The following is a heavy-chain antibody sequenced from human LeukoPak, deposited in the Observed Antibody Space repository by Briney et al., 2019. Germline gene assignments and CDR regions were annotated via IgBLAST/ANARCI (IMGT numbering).Heavy chain of an antibody. D-gene: IGHD3-3*01. J-gene: IGHJ4*02. CDR3: ARDGYTYYDFWSGIYYFDY. CDR2: IYYSGST. Sequence: PSETLSLTCTVSGYSISSGYYWGWIRQPPGKGLEWIGSIYYSGSTYYNPSLKSRVTISVDTSKNQFSLKLSSVTAADTAVYYCARDGYTYYDFWSGIYYFDYWGQGTLVTVSS. CDR1: GYSISSGYY. V-gene: IGHV4-38-2*02.